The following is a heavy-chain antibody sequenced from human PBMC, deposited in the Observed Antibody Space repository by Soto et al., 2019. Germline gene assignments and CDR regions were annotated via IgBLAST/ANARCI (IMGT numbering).Heavy chain of an antibody. Sequence: LRLSFAASGFTFDDFAMHWVRQAPGKGLEWVSGVDWNSGSTAYADSVKGRFTISRDNARNSLYLQMNSLRAEDTALYYCVKGRGSYEVKFGMDVWGQGTTVTVSS. CDR1: GFTFDDFA. CDR2: VDWNSGST. D-gene: IGHD6-25*01. V-gene: IGHV3-9*01. J-gene: IGHJ6*02. CDR3: VKGRGSYEVKFGMDV.